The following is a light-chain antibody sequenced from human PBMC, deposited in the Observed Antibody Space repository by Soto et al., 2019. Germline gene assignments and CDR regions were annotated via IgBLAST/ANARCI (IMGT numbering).Light chain of an antibody. J-gene: IGKJ1*01. CDR2: KAS. CDR1: QSISSR. Sequence: DIQMTQSPSTLSASVGDRVTITCRASQSISSRLAWYQQKPGKAPKLLIYKASSLESGVPSRFSASGSGTEFTLPISSLQPDDSATSYCQQYNSYWTFGQGTKVDIK. CDR3: QQYNSYWT. V-gene: IGKV1-5*03.